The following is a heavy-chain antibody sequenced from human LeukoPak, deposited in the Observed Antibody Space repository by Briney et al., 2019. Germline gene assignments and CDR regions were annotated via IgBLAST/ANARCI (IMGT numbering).Heavy chain of an antibody. CDR3: ARGSPGDTAMVRIEDY. J-gene: IGHJ4*02. V-gene: IGHV1-18*01. Sequence: ASVDVSCKASGYTFTSYGISWVRQAPGQGLEWMGWISAYNGNTNYAQKLQGRVTMTTDTSTSTAYMELRSLRSDDTAVYYCARGSPGDTAMVRIEDYWGQGTLVTVSS. CDR1: GYTFTSYG. D-gene: IGHD5-18*01. CDR2: ISAYNGNT.